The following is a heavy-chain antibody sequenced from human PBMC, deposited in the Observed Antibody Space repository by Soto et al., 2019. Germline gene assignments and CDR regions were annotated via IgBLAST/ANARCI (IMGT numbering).Heavy chain of an antibody. CDR2: ISSSGSTI. V-gene: IGHV3-48*03. CDR3: AGDRGSSWERTFDP. D-gene: IGHD6-13*01. CDR1: GFTFSSYE. Sequence: LRLSCAASGFTFSSYEMNWVRQAPGKGLEWVSYISSSGSTIYYADSVKGRFTISRDNAKNSLYLQMNSLRAEDTAVYYCAGDRGSSWERTFDPWGQGTLVTVSS. J-gene: IGHJ5*02.